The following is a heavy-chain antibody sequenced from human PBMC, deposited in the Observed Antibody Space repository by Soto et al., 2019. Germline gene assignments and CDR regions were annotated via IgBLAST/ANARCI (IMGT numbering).Heavy chain of an antibody. CDR2: IYYSGST. Sequence: SETLSLTCRVSGCSISSYYWSWIRQPPGQGLEWIGYIYYSGSTNYTPSLKSRVTISGDTSNNRFYLKLSSVTAADTAVYYCARGREYYVFGRGYSPFDYWGQEPLVTVS. J-gene: IGHJ4*02. V-gene: IGHV4-59*01. CDR3: ARGREYYVFGRGYSPFDY. D-gene: IGHD3-3*01. CDR1: GCSISSYY.